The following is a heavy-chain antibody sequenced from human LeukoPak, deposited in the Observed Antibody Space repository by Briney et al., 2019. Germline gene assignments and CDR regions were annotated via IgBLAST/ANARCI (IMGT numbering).Heavy chain of an antibody. D-gene: IGHD6-19*01. J-gene: IGHJ4*02. CDR1: GGSIGSYY. CDR2: FDHSGNT. CDR3: ARHGSSASSGWYRLDY. Sequence: KPSETLSLTCTVSGGSIGSYYWSWIRQPPGKGLEWIGYFDHSGNTNYNPSLKSRVTKSEDTSKNEFSLKLSSVTASDTAVYYCARHGSSASSGWYRLDYWGRGTLVTVSS. V-gene: IGHV4-59*08.